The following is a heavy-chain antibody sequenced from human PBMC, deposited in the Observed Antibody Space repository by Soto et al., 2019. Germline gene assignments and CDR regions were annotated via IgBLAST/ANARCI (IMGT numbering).Heavy chain of an antibody. CDR2: ISSSGSTI. Sequence: GGGPRLSFAAPGFTFRGYYMSWVRPAPGEGLEWVSYISSSGSTIYYADSVKGRFTISRDNAKNSLYLQMNSLRAEDTAVYYCARHDILTGYYPGAFDYWGQGTLVTVSS. CDR1: GFTFRGYY. CDR3: ARHDILTGYYPGAFDY. V-gene: IGHV3-11*01. D-gene: IGHD3-9*01. J-gene: IGHJ4*02.